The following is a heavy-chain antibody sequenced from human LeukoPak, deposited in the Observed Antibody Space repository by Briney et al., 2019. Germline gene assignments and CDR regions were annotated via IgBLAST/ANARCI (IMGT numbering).Heavy chain of an antibody. CDR3: SCGDDCDPRETAWVDFLH. Sequence: PGGSLRLSCVVSGLTVSRKFMNWVRQAPGKGLEWVSGIYDDGSTFYADSVKGRFSISRDSSRNTLSLQMSSLRAEDTAVYCASCGDDCDPRETAWVDFLHWGQGTLVTVSS. CDR2: IYDDGST. D-gene: IGHD2-21*02. CDR1: GLTVSRKF. J-gene: IGHJ1*01. V-gene: IGHV3-66*01.